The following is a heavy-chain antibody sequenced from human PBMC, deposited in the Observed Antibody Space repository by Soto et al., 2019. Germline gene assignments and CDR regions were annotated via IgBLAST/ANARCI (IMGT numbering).Heavy chain of an antibody. CDR3: AREMGARRDYFDY. CDR2: ISSSSTYT. D-gene: IGHD1-26*01. V-gene: IGHV3-11*06. J-gene: IGHJ4*02. CDR1: GFTFSDYY. Sequence: GGSLRLSCAASGFTFSDYYMSWIRQAPGKGLEWVSYISSSSTYTNYADSVKGRFTSSRDNAKNSLYLQMNSLRAEDTAVYYCAREMGARRDYFDYWGQGTLVTVSS.